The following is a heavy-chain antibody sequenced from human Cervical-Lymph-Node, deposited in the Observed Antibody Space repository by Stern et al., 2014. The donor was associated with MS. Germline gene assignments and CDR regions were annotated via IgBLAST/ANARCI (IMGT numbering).Heavy chain of an antibody. CDR3: ARDRGRVGATRVYYYYGMDV. D-gene: IGHD1-26*01. V-gene: IGHV1-18*04. J-gene: IGHJ6*02. CDR1: GYTFTSYG. Sequence: QVQLVQSGAEVKKPGASVKVSCKASGYTFTSYGISWVRQAPGQGLEWMGWISAYNGNTNYAQKLQGRVTMTTDTSTSTAYMELRSRRSDDTAVYYCARDRGRVGATRVYYYYGMDVWGQGTTVTVSS. CDR2: ISAYNGNT.